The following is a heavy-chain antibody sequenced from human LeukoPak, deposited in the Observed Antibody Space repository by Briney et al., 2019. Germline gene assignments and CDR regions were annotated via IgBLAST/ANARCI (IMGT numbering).Heavy chain of an antibody. CDR1: GFTFSSYG. CDR2: IWYDGSNK. V-gene: IGHV3-33*01. J-gene: IGHJ6*04. CDR3: ARALPRTPGYCYGMDV. Sequence: PGGSLRLSCAASGFTFSSYGMHWVRQAPGKGLEWVAVIWYDGSNKYYADSVKGRFTISRDNSKNTLYLQMNSLRAEDTAVYYCARALPRTPGYCYGMDVWGKGTTVTVSS. D-gene: IGHD4-23*01.